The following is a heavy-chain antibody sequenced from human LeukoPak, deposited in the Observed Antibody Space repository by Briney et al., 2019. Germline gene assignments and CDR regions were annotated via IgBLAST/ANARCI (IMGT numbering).Heavy chain of an antibody. CDR2: ISYDGSNK. D-gene: IGHD4-17*01. CDR1: GFTFSSYA. V-gene: IGHV3-30-3*01. J-gene: IGHJ4*02. Sequence: PGGSLRLSCAASGFTFSSYAMHWVRQAPGKGLEWVAVISYDGSNKYYADSVKGRFTISRDNSKNTLYLQMNSLRAEDTAVYYCAKDHDYGDLGPDYWGQGTLVTVSS. CDR3: AKDHDYGDLGPDY.